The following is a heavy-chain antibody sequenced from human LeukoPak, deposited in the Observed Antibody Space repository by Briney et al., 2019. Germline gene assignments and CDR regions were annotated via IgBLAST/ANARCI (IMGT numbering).Heavy chain of an antibody. CDR2: ISSSGSTI. V-gene: IGHV3-11*04. Sequence: GGSLRLSCAASGFTFSDYYMSWIRQAPGKGLEWVSYISSSGSTIYYADSVKGRFTISRGNAKNSLYLQMNSLRAEDTAVYYCARVLMDTAMVQDYWGQGTLVTVSS. J-gene: IGHJ4*02. CDR3: ARVLMDTAMVQDY. CDR1: GFTFSDYY. D-gene: IGHD5-18*01.